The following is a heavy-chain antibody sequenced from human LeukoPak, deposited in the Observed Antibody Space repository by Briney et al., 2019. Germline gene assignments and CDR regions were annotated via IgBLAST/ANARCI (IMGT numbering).Heavy chain of an antibody. CDR2: IYYSGST. CDR1: GGSISSYY. D-gene: IGHD2-2*01. V-gene: IGHV4-59*01. CDR3: ARALDCSSTSCYGWSDP. Sequence: SETLSLTCTVSGGSISSYYWSWIRQPPGKGLEWIGYIYYSGSTNYNPSLKSRVTISADTSKNQFSLKLSSVAAADTAVYYCARALDCSSTSCYGWSDPWGQGTLVTVPS. J-gene: IGHJ5*02.